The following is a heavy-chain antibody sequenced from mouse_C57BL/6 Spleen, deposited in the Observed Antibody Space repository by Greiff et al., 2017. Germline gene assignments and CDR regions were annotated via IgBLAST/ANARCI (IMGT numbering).Heavy chain of an antibody. CDR1: GYTFTDYN. CDR2: INPNNGGT. D-gene: IGHD4-1*01. Sequence: EVKLMESGPELVKPGASVKIPCKASGYTFTDYNMDWVKQSHGKSLEWIGDINPNNGGTIYNQKFKGKATLTVDKSSSTAYMELRSLTSEDTAVYYCARGLGRGFAYWGQGTLVTVSA. V-gene: IGHV1-18*01. J-gene: IGHJ3*01. CDR3: ARGLGRGFAY.